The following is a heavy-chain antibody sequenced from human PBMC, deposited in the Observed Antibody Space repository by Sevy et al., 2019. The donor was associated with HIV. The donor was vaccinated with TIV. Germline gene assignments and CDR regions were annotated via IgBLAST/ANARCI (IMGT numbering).Heavy chain of an antibody. D-gene: IGHD3-22*01. Sequence: GGSLRLSCTASGFTLSSYSMNWVRQAPGKGLEWVSYISSSSSPIYYAYSVKGRFTISRDNAKNSLYLQMNSLRDEDTAVYYCARDRDHYYDSSGYYYGTPWPEYFQHWGQGTLVTVSS. CDR1: GFTLSSYS. CDR3: ARDRDHYYDSSGYYYGTPWPEYFQH. J-gene: IGHJ1*01. CDR2: ISSSSSPI. V-gene: IGHV3-48*02.